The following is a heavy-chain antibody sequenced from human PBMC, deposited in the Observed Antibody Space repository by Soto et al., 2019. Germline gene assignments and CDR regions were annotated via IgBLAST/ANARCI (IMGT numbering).Heavy chain of an antibody. D-gene: IGHD3-10*01. J-gene: IGHJ6*02. Sequence: GGSLRLSCAASGFTFSNAWMNWVRQAPGKGLEWVGRIKSKTDGGTTDYAAPVKGRFTISRDDSKNTLYLQMNSLKTEDTAVYYCTTDITSSYYYGSGSYYNAYYYYYYGMDVWGQGTTVTVSS. CDR3: TTDITSSYYYGSGSYYNAYYYYYYGMDV. CDR2: IKSKTDGGTT. CDR1: GFTFSNAW. V-gene: IGHV3-15*07.